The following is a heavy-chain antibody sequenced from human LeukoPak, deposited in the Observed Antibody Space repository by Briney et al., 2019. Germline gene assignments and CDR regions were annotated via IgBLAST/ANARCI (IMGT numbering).Heavy chain of an antibody. V-gene: IGHV4-59*01. Sequence: TPSETLSLTCTVSGYSISSSYYWGWIRQPPGKGLEWIGYIYYSGSTNYNPSLKSRVTISVDTSKNQFSLRLSSVTAADTAVYYCARRSGYYIYWDYYMDVWGKGTTVTVSS. CDR3: ARRSGYYIYWDYYMDV. J-gene: IGHJ6*03. D-gene: IGHD3-22*01. CDR2: IYYSGST. CDR1: GYSISSSYY.